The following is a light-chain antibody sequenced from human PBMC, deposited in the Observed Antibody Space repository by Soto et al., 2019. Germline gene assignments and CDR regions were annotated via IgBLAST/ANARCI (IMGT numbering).Light chain of an antibody. CDR3: QHSYSTPRT. V-gene: IGKV1-39*01. Sequence: DIQMTQSPSSLSASVGERVTITCRASQSIGTYLNWYQKRPGKAPKLLIYSTSTLQSGVPSRFSGSGAGTDFTLTITRLQPEDFATYFCQHSYSTPRTFGQGTKVDIK. CDR2: STS. J-gene: IGKJ1*01. CDR1: QSIGTY.